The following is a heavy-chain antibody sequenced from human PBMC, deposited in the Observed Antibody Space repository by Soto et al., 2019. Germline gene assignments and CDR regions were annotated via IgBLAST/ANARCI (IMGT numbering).Heavy chain of an antibody. V-gene: IGHV3-48*01. J-gene: IGHJ6*02. CDR2: ISTGSTNI. CDR1: GFTFSLHS. Sequence: GGSLSPSCSGSGFTFSLHSMSWVRQAPGKGLEWVSYISTGSTNIHYADSVKGRFTISRDSASSSLYLQMNSLRGDDTAVYYCARGVRTDYYQYYGMDVWGQGTTVTVSS. D-gene: IGHD3-9*01. CDR3: ARGVRTDYYQYYGMDV.